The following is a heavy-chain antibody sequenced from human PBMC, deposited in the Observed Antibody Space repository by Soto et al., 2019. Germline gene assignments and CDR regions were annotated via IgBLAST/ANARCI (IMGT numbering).Heavy chain of an antibody. V-gene: IGHV1-18*01. CDR1: GYTFTTYG. CDR2: ISPYNGNT. CDR3: ARDVGGVCNDSGCDSRDY. D-gene: IGHD1-26*01. Sequence: QVQLVQSGAEVKKPGASVKVSCKASGYTFTTYGVSWVRQAPGQGLEWMGWISPYNGNTTYAQNFQGRVTMTTDTPTGTVHMELRSLRSDDTGMYYCARDVGGVCNDSGCDSRDYWGRGTLVTVSS. J-gene: IGHJ4*02.